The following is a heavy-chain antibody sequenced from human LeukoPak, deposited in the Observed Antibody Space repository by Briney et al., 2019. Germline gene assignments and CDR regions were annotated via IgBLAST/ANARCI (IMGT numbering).Heavy chain of an antibody. CDR3: ARDGRAGSLFAY. D-gene: IGHD6-19*01. Sequence: SETLSLTCTVSGGSISGYYWSWIRQPPGKGLEWVGYISYSGSTNYNPSLKSRVTISVDTSKNQFSLKLSSVTAADTAIYYRARDGRAGSLFAYWGQGTLVTVSS. J-gene: IGHJ4*02. CDR2: ISYSGST. CDR1: GGSISGYY. V-gene: IGHV4-59*01.